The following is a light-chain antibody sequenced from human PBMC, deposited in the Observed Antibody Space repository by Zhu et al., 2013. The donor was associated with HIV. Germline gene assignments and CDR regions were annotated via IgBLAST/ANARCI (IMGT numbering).Light chain of an antibody. V-gene: IGKV1-39*01. CDR3: QQYNSYPPT. J-gene: IGKJ1*01. CDR2: VAS. Sequence: DIQMTQSPSSLSASVGDRVTITCRASQSISSYLNWYQQKPGKAPELLIYVASRLQGGVPSRFSGSGSGTDFTLTISSLQPEDFATYYCQQYNSYPPTFGQGTKVEIK. CDR1: QSISSY.